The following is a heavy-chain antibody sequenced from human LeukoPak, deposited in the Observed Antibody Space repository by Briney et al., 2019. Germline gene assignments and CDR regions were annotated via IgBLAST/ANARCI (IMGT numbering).Heavy chain of an antibody. V-gene: IGHV1-69*06. J-gene: IGHJ4*02. Sequence: SVKVSCKASGGTFSSYAISWVRQAPGQGLEWMGRIIPIFGTANYAQKFQGRVTITADKSTSTAYMELSSLRSEDTAVYYCARARWGYSSCYLYYFDYWGQGTLVTVSS. CDR2: IIPIFGTA. CDR3: ARARWGYSSCYLYYFDY. D-gene: IGHD3-22*01. CDR1: GGTFSSYA.